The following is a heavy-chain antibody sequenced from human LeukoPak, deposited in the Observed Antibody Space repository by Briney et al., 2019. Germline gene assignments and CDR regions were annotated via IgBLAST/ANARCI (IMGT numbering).Heavy chain of an antibody. V-gene: IGHV1-69*05. Sequence: SVKVSCKASGGTFSSYAISWVRQAPGQGIEWMGGIIPIFGTANYAQKFQGRVTITTDESTSTAYMELSSLRSEDTAVYYCARGSPYYDSSGMGFDYWGQGTLVTVSS. D-gene: IGHD3-22*01. J-gene: IGHJ4*02. CDR2: IIPIFGTA. CDR1: GGTFSSYA. CDR3: ARGSPYYDSSGMGFDY.